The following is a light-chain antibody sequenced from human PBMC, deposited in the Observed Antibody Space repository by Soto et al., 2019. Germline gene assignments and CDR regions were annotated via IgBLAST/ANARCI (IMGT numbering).Light chain of an antibody. V-gene: IGKV3-20*01. CDR3: QQYGSSLWT. Sequence: EIVLTQSPGTLSLSPGERASLSCRASQSVSSTYLAWYQQKPGQAPRLLIYATSTRATGIPDRFSGSGSGTDFTLTISRLEPEDFAVYYCQQYGSSLWTFGQGTKVKIK. J-gene: IGKJ1*01. CDR2: ATS. CDR1: QSVSSTY.